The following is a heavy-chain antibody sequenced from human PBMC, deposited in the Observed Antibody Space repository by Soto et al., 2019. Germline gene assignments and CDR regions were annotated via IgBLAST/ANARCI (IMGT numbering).Heavy chain of an antibody. CDR2: ISYDGSNK. V-gene: IGHV3-30-3*01. CDR1: GFTFSSYA. Sequence: SCAASGFTFSSYAMHWVRQAPGKGLEWVAVISYDGSNKYYADSVKGRFTISRDNSKNTLYLQMNSLRAEDTAVYYCARDIGGYDYGPYYYYYGMDVWGQGTTVTVSS. CDR3: ARDIGGYDYGPYYYYYGMDV. J-gene: IGHJ6*02. D-gene: IGHD5-12*01.